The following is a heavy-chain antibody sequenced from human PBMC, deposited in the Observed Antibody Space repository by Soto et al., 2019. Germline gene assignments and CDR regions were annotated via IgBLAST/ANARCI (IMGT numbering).Heavy chain of an antibody. J-gene: IGHJ4*02. Sequence: SETLSLTCTVSGCSISSGEYYWSWIRQPPGKGLEWIGYIYYSGSTYYNPSLKSRVTISVDASKNQFSLKLSSVTAGDTAVYYCARDSITIFGVVTTPHYWGQGTLVTVSS. V-gene: IGHV4-30-4*01. D-gene: IGHD3-3*01. CDR2: IYYSGST. CDR1: GCSISSGEYY. CDR3: ARDSITIFGVVTTPHY.